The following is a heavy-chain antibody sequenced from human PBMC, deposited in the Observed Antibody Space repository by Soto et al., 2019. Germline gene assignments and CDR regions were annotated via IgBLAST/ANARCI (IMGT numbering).Heavy chain of an antibody. Sequence: QVQLQESGPGLVKPSETLSLTCTVSGGSISSYYWSWIRQPPGKGLAWIGYIYYSGSTNYNPSLKSPFTISVDTSKNQSSLKQNSMTAADTAVYYCARHNYGSGSTYFDYWGQGTLVTVSS. CDR3: ARHNYGSGSTYFDY. D-gene: IGHD3-10*01. V-gene: IGHV4-59*08. CDR2: IYYSGST. CDR1: GGSISSYY. J-gene: IGHJ4*02.